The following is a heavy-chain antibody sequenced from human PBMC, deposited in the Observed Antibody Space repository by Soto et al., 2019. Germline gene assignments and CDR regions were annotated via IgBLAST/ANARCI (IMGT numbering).Heavy chain of an antibody. CDR2: ISYDGSNK. Sequence: GGSLRLSCAASGFTFSSYGMHWARQAPGKGLEWVAVISYDGSNKYYADSVKGRFTISRDNSKNTLYLQMNSLRAEDTAVYYCAKGIKEQQLVFDYWGQGTLVTVSS. CDR3: AKGIKEQQLVFDY. J-gene: IGHJ4*02. V-gene: IGHV3-30*18. D-gene: IGHD6-13*01. CDR1: GFTFSSYG.